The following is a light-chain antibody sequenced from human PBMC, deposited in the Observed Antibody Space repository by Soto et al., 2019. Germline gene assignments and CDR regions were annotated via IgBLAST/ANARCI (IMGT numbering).Light chain of an antibody. J-gene: IGLJ1*01. CDR3: CSYAGSSTPYG. Sequence: SELTRAAYVSRSPGQSITISCTGTSSDVGSYNLVSWYQQHPGKAPKLMIYEGSKRPSGVSNRFSGSKSGNTASLTISGLQAEDEADYYCCSYAGSSTPYGFGTGTKVTVL. V-gene: IGLV2-23*01. CDR2: EGS. CDR1: SSDVGSYNL.